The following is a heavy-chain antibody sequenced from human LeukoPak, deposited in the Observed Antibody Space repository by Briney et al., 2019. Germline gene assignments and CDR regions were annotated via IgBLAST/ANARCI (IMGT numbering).Heavy chain of an antibody. CDR3: ARDLLPYTVTTSLYYYGMDV. V-gene: IGHV6-1*01. Sequence: SQTLSLTCAISGDSVSSNSAAWNWIRQSPSRGLEWLGRTYYRSKWYNDYAVSVKSRITINPDTSKNQFSLQLNSVTPEDTAVYYCARDLLPYTVTTSLYYYGMDVWGKGTTVTVSS. CDR2: TYYRSKWYN. J-gene: IGHJ6*04. D-gene: IGHD4-17*01. CDR1: GDSVSSNSAA.